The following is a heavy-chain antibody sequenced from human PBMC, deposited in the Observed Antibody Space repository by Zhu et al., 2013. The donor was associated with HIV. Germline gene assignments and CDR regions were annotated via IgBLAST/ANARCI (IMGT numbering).Heavy chain of an antibody. CDR3: ASWHCSSTSCYSLAAFDI. J-gene: IGHJ3*02. CDR2: INPNSGGT. D-gene: IGHD2-2*02. CDR1: GYTFTGYY. Sequence: QVQLVQSGAEVKKPGASIKVSCKTSGYTFTGYYMHWVRQAPGQGLEWMGWINPNSGGTNYAQKFQGRVTMTRDTSISTAYMELSRLRSDDTAVYYCASWHCSSTSCYSLAAFDIWGQGTMVTVSS. V-gene: IGHV1-2*02.